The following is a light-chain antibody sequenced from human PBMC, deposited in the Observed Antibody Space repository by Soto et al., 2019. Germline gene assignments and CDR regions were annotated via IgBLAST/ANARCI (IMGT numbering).Light chain of an antibody. CDR3: QQYNNWPIT. V-gene: IGKV3-15*01. J-gene: IGKJ5*01. Sequence: EIVMTHSQATLSESLGYRPSRSSRASQSVNSHLAWSQQKPGQAPRLVSSGAPTRATGIPARCSGRGAETDVTLTISSLQCEDFAVYYCQQYNNWPITVGEGTRLEI. CDR1: QSVNSH. CDR2: GAP.